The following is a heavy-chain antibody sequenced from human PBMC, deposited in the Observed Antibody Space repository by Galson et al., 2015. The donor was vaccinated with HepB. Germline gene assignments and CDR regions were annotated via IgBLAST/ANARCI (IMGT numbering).Heavy chain of an antibody. CDR2: ISSSSTI. J-gene: IGHJ4*02. CDR3: ARGYSGYDTIDY. D-gene: IGHD5-12*01. CDR1: GFTFSSYA. V-gene: IGHV3-69-1*01. Sequence: SLRLSCAASGFTFSSYALNWVRQAPGKGLEWVSTISSSSTIYYADSVKGRFTISRDNAKNSLYLQMNSLRAEDTAVYYCARGYSGYDTIDYWGQGTLVTVSS.